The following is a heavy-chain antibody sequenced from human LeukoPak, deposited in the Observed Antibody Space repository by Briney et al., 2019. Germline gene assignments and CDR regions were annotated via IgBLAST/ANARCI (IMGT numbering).Heavy chain of an antibody. V-gene: IGHV3-11*04. CDR1: GFTFSDYY. D-gene: IGHD6-19*01. CDR2: ISSSGSTI. J-gene: IGHJ4*02. CDR3: ASEKNDSSGSFDY. Sequence: PGGSLRLSCAASGFTFSDYYMSWIRQAPGKGLEWVSYISSSGSTIYYADSVKGRFTISRDNSKNTLYLQMNSLRVEDTAVYYCASEKNDSSGSFDYWGQGTLVTASS.